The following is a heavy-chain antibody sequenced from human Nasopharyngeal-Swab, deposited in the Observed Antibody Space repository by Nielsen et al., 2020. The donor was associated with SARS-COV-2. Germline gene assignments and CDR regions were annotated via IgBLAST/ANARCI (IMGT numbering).Heavy chain of an antibody. J-gene: IGHJ6*02. CDR3: ARMNYYFYYGMDV. V-gene: IGHV3-48*04. CDR2: ISSSTTTI. Sequence: GGSLRLSCAASGFTVSSNYMSWVRQAPGKGLEWVSYISSSTTTIYYADSVKGRFTISRDNAKNSLYLQMSSLRAEDTAVYYCARMNYYFYYGMDVWGQGTTVTVSS. CDR1: GFTVSSNY.